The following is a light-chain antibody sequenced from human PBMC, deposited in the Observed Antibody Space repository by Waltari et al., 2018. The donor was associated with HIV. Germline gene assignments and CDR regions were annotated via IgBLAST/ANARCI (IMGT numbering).Light chain of an antibody. CDR3: QQYYTTPMYS. Sequence: DIVMTQSPDSLAVSLGERATIKCKSSQSLLYNSNNKNYVAWYQQKPGQPPKLLIYWASTRESGVPDRFSGSGSETDFTLTISSLQAEDVAVYYCQQYYTTPMYSFGQGTKLEI. J-gene: IGKJ2*03. CDR2: WAS. CDR1: QSLLYNSNNKNY. V-gene: IGKV4-1*01.